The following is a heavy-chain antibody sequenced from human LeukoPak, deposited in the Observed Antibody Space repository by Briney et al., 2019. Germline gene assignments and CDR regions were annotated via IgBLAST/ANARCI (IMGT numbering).Heavy chain of an antibody. CDR1: GFTFSSYW. V-gene: IGHV3-7*01. CDR2: IKQDGSEK. CDR3: ARDFYYDSSGYYQPLNY. J-gene: IGHJ4*02. Sequence: PGGSLRLSCAASGFTFSSYWMSWVRQAPGKGLEWVANIKQDGSEKYYVDSVKGRFTISRDNAKNSLYLQMNSLRAEDTAVYYCARDFYYDSSGYYQPLNYWGQGTLVTVSS. D-gene: IGHD3-22*01.